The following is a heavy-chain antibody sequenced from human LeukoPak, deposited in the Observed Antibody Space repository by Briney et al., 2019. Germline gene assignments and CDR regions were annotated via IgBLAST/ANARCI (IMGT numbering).Heavy chain of an antibody. Sequence: GGSLRLSCAASGFTFSRYWMTWFRQAPEEGLEWVATINEDGSEKYYVDSVKGRFTISRDNAENSVYLQMNSLRAEDAAVYYCAREGRSGWYYFDYWGQGTLVTVTS. CDR2: INEDGSEK. CDR3: AREGRSGWYYFDY. CDR1: GFTFSRYW. J-gene: IGHJ4*02. D-gene: IGHD6-19*01. V-gene: IGHV3-7*05.